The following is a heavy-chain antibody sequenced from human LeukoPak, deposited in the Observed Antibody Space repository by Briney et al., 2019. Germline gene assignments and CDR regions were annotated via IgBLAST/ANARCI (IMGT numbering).Heavy chain of an antibody. CDR3: AREGLRDGHKLFDY. D-gene: IGHD5-24*01. CDR1: GFTFSLYV. V-gene: IGHV3-30*03. Sequence: GGSLRLSCAASGFTFSLYVMHWVRQAPGKGLEWVAVISYDGSKEYYADSVKGRFTISRDNSKNTLYLQMNSLRPEDTAVFYCAREGLRDGHKLFDYWGQGTLVTVSS. CDR2: ISYDGSKE. J-gene: IGHJ4*02.